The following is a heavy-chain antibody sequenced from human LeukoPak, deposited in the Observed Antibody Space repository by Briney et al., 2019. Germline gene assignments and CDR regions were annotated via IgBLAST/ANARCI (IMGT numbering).Heavy chain of an antibody. CDR3: SRCGPDQWEIRSGSFDS. J-gene: IGHJ4*02. Sequence: PGGSLRLSCAASGFTFRSNAMHWVRQAPGKGLEWVAVISYDGSNKFYAESVKGRFTISRDNSKNTLYMQMNRLRAEDTGVYYCSRCGPDQWEIRSGSFDSWGLGTLVIVSS. CDR1: GFTFRSNA. V-gene: IGHV3-30*03. CDR2: ISYDGSNK. D-gene: IGHD1-26*01.